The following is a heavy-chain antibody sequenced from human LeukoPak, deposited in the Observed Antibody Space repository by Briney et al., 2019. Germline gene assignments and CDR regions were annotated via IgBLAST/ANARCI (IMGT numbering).Heavy chain of an antibody. D-gene: IGHD2-15*01. CDR3: ARLSSVHYYGMDV. Sequence: GGSLRLSCAASGFTFSSYAMSWVRQAPGKGLEWVSAISGSGGSTYYADSVKGRFTISRDNSKNTLYLQMNSLRAEDTAVYYCARLSSVHYYGMDVWGQGTTVTVSS. CDR1: GFTFSSYA. V-gene: IGHV3-23*01. J-gene: IGHJ6*02. CDR2: ISGSGGST.